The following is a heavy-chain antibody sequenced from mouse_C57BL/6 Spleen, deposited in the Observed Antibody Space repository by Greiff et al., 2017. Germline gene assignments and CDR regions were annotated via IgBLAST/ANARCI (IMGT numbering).Heavy chain of an antibody. J-gene: IGHJ2*01. D-gene: IGHD1-1*01. CDR1: GYAFTNYL. V-gene: IGHV1-54*01. Sequence: QVQLQQSGAELVRPGTSVKVSCKASGYAFTNYLIEWVKQRPGQGLEWIGVINPGSGGTNYNEKFKGKATLTADKSSSTAYMQLSSLTSEDSAVYFCARGGTTVVAPFDYWGQGTTLKVSS. CDR3: ARGGTTVVAPFDY. CDR2: INPGSGGT.